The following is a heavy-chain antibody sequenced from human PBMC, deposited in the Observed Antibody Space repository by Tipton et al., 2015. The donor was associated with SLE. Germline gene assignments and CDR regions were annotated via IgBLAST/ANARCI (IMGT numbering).Heavy chain of an antibody. V-gene: IGHV3-21*01. J-gene: IGHJ4*02. D-gene: IGHD2-2*01. Sequence: SLRLSCVASGFTFSSYHMNWVRQAPGKGLEWVSSIRSSSSSTFYADSVKGRFTISRDNAKNSVYLQMNSLRVDDTAVYFCTRFGIVAPADAYWRQGTLVTVSS. CDR3: TRFGIVAPADAY. CDR2: IRSSSSST. CDR1: GFTFSSYH.